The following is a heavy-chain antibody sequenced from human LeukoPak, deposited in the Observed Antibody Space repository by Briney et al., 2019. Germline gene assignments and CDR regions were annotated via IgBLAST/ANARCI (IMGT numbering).Heavy chain of an antibody. CDR2: ISSSGGTI. D-gene: IGHD6-19*01. Sequence: PGRSLRLSCAASGFTFSSYEMNWVRQAPGKGLEWVSYISSSGGTIFYADSVKGRFTISRDNAKNSLFLLLNSLRAEDTAVYYCARSPTGSGWFYFDYWGQGTLVTVSS. CDR3: ARSPTGSGWFYFDY. CDR1: GFTFSSYE. J-gene: IGHJ4*02. V-gene: IGHV3-48*03.